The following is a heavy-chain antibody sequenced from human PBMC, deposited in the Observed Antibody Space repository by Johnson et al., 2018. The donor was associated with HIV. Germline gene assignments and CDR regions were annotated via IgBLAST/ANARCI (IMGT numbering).Heavy chain of an antibody. CDR3: AKGEAQEGWIQLQAYAFDF. CDR1: GFTVNSNY. J-gene: IGHJ3*01. D-gene: IGHD5-18*01. Sequence: VQLVESGGGLIQPGGSLRLSCAASGFTVNSNYMSWVRQAPGKGLEWVAVIYSGGSTYYADSVKGRSTISRDNSKNTLYLQMNSLRAEDTAVYYCAKGEAQEGWIQLQAYAFDFWGQGTMVTVSS. V-gene: IGHV3-53*01. CDR2: IYSGGST.